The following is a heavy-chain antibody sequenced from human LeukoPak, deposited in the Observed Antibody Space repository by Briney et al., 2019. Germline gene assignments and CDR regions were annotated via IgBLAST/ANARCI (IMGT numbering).Heavy chain of an antibody. CDR2: ISYDESHK. CDR3: AKPKAAYYYDSSGYYLDY. CDR1: GFTFSSYD. D-gene: IGHD3-22*01. Sequence: GRSLTLSCAASGFTFSSYDMFWVRRPPGKGLEWVAVISYDESHKYYADSVKGRFTISRDNSQNTLYLQMNSLRAEDTAVNYCAKPKAAYYYDSSGYYLDYWGQGTLVTVSS. V-gene: IGHV3-30*18. J-gene: IGHJ4*02.